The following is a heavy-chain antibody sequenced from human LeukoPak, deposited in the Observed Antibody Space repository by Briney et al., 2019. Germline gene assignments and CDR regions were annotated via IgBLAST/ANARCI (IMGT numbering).Heavy chain of an antibody. Sequence: PSETLSLTCAVSGGSISSNNWWSWVRQPPGKGLEWIGEIYHGGSTNYNPSVKSRVTISLDKSRNQLSLKLSSVTAADTAVYYCARRSGTTVGLLEDYWGQGTLVTVSS. D-gene: IGHD4-23*01. V-gene: IGHV4-4*02. CDR3: ARRSGTTVGLLEDY. J-gene: IGHJ4*02. CDR1: GGSISSNNW. CDR2: IYHGGST.